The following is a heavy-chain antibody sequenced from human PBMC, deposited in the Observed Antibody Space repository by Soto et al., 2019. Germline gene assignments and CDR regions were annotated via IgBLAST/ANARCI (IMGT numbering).Heavy chain of an antibody. Sequence: QVQLVESGGGVVQPGRSLRLSCAASGFTFSSYGMHWVRQAPGKGLEWVAVISYDGSNKYYADSVKGRFTISTDNSKNTLYLQMNSLRGEDTAVYYCAKGSTAMTYFDYWGQGTLVTVSS. D-gene: IGHD5-18*01. J-gene: IGHJ4*02. V-gene: IGHV3-30*18. CDR1: GFTFSSYG. CDR3: AKGSTAMTYFDY. CDR2: ISYDGSNK.